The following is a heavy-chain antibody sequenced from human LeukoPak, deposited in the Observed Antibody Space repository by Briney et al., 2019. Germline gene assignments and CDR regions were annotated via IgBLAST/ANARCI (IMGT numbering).Heavy chain of an antibody. CDR3: ARGAFYSSGWYENY. CDR2: IKQDGSEK. J-gene: IGHJ4*02. D-gene: IGHD6-19*01. V-gene: IGHV3-7*03. CDR1: GFTFSSYW. Sequence: PGGSLRLSCAASGFTFSSYWMTWVRQAPGKGLEWVANIKQDGSEKYYVDSVKGRFTISRDNAKNSLYLQMNSLRAEDTALYYCARGAFYSSGWYENYWGQGALVTVSS.